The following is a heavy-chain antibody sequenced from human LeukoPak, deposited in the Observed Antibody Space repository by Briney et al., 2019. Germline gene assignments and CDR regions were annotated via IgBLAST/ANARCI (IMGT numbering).Heavy chain of an antibody. CDR1: GGSFSGYY. D-gene: IGHD6-6*01. CDR3: ASPQEKQLPFDY. V-gene: IGHV4-34*01. J-gene: IGHJ4*02. Sequence: SETLSLTCAVYGGSFSGYYWSWIRQPPGKGLEWIGEINHSGSTNYNPSLKSRVTISVDTSKNQFSLKLSSVTAADTAVYYCASPQEKQLPFDYWGQGTLVTVSS. CDR2: INHSGST.